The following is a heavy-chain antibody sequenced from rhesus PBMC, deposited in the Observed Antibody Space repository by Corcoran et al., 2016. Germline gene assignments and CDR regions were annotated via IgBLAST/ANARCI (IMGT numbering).Heavy chain of an antibody. Sequence: QLQLQESGPGLVKPSDTLSVTCAVSGGSISSSSWSWIRQAPGKGLEWIGDIYGSGSSTNYNPSLKSRVTLSVDTSKNQLSLKLSSVTAADTAVYYCASDDSGSFDYWGQGVLVTVSS. D-gene: IGHD6-25*01. CDR1: GGSISSSS. V-gene: IGHV4-169*02. CDR3: ASDDSGSFDY. J-gene: IGHJ4*01. CDR2: IYGSGSST.